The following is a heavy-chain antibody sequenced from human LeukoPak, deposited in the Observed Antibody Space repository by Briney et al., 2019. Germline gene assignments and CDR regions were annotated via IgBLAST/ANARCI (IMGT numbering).Heavy chain of an antibody. D-gene: IGHD3-22*01. Sequence: SVKVSCKASGGTFSSYAINWVRQAPGQGLKWMGGIIPIFGTANYAQKLQGRVTMTTDTSTSTAYMELRSLRSDDTAVYYCARHMEAGLYSSGAFDVWGQGTMVTVSS. CDR1: GGTFSSYA. J-gene: IGHJ3*01. CDR3: ARHMEAGLYSSGAFDV. V-gene: IGHV1-69*05. CDR2: IIPIFGTA.